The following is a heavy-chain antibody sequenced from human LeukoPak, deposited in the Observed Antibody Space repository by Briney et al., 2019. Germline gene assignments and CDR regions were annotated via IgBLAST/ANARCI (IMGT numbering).Heavy chain of an antibody. CDR1: GGSISSSSYY. V-gene: IGHV4-39*01. Sequence: MSSETLSLTCTVSGGSISSSSYYWGWIRQPPGKGLEWIGSIYYSGNTYYNASLKSQVSISIDTSKNQFSLRLTSVTAADTAVYYCARRVVVAATWGKVDYWGQGTLVTVSS. CDR3: ARRVVVAATWGKVDY. CDR2: IYYSGNT. J-gene: IGHJ4*02. D-gene: IGHD2-15*01.